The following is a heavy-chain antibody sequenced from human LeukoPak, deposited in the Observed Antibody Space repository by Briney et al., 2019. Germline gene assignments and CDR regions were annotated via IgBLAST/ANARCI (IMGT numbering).Heavy chain of an antibody. V-gene: IGHV4-34*01. Sequence: SETLSLTCAVYGGSFSGYYWSWIRQPPGKGLEWIGEINHSGITNYNPSLKSRVTISVDTSKNQFSLKLSSVTAADTAVYYCARERWLLQGPFDYWGQGTLVTVSS. D-gene: IGHD5-24*01. CDR1: GGSFSGYY. CDR2: INHSGIT. CDR3: ARERWLLQGPFDY. J-gene: IGHJ4*02.